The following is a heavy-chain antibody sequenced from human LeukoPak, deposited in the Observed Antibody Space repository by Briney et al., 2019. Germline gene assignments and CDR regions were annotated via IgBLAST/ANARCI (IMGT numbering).Heavy chain of an antibody. Sequence: GGSLRLSCAASGFTFSSYAMSWVRHAPRKGLEWVSAISGSGGSTYYADSVKGRFTISRDNSKNTLYLQMNSLRAEDTAVYYCARLVDTAMVGSFQHWGQGTLVTVSP. CDR3: ARLVDTAMVGSFQH. D-gene: IGHD5-18*01. V-gene: IGHV3-23*01. CDR1: GFTFSSYA. CDR2: ISGSGGST. J-gene: IGHJ1*01.